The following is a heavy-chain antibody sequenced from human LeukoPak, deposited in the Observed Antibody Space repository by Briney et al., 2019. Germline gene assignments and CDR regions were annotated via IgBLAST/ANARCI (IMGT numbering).Heavy chain of an antibody. D-gene: IGHD3-22*01. V-gene: IGHV4-59*08. CDR3: ARHADYYDSSGAFDY. CDR1: GFTFSSYA. J-gene: IGHJ4*02. CDR2: IYYSGST. Sequence: GSLRLSCAASGFTFSSYAMRWIRQPPGKGLEWIGYIYYSGSTNYNPSLKSRVTISVDTSKNQFSLKLSSVTAADTAVYYCARHADYYDSSGAFDYWGQGTLVTVSS.